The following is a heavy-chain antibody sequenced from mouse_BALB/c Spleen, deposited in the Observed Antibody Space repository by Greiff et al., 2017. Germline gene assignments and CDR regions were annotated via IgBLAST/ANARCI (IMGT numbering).Heavy chain of an antibody. V-gene: IGHV14-1*02. CDR3: GPSGYDVYAMDY. CDR2: IDPENGNT. D-gene: IGHD2-14*01. Sequence: EVQLQQSGAELVRPGALVKLSCKASGFNIKDYYMHWVKQRPEQGLEWIGWIDPENGNTIYDPKFQGKASITADTSSNTAYLQLSSLTSEDTAVYYCGPSGYDVYAMDYWGQGTSVTVSS. J-gene: IGHJ4*01. CDR1: GFNIKDYY.